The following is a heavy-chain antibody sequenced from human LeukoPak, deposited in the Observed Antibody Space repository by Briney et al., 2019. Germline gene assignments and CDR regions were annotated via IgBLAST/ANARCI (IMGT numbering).Heavy chain of an antibody. CDR3: ARLRAGSGYSDYYYYYMDV. J-gene: IGHJ6*03. CDR2: IYHSGST. Sequence: SETLSLTCTVSGYSISSGYYWGWIRQPPGKGLEWIGSIYHSGSTYYNPSLKSRVTISVDTSKNQFSLKLSSVTAADTAVYYCARLRAGSGYSDYYYYYMDVWGKGTTVTVSS. CDR1: GYSISSGYY. V-gene: IGHV4-38-2*02. D-gene: IGHD3-3*01.